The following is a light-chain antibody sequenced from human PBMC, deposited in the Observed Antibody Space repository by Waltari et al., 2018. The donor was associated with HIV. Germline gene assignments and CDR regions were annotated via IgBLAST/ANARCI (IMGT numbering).Light chain of an antibody. J-gene: IGLJ1*01. V-gene: IGLV2-14*01. CDR3: SSYTGITTLLYV. CDR1: TSDIGDYNY. CDR2: GVT. Sequence: QSALTQPASVSGSPGQSITISCTGITSDIGDYNYVSWYQQHSDKAPKLIIYGVTQRPSGFSIRFSGSKSGNTASLTISVLQAEDEADYYCSSYTGITTLLYVFGSGTKVTVL.